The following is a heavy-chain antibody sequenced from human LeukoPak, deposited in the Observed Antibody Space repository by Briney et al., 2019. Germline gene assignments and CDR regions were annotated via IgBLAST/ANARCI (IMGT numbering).Heavy chain of an antibody. V-gene: IGHV3-74*01. D-gene: IGHD2-2*01. CDR2: INSDRSST. Sequence: PGGSLRLSCAASGFTFSTYWMNWVRQAPGKGLVWVSRINSDRSSTTYADSVRGRFTISRDNAKNTLYLQMNSLRVEDTAVYYCARVEYQLLWSADYWGQGTLVTVSS. CDR1: GFTFSTYW. J-gene: IGHJ4*02. CDR3: ARVEYQLLWSADY.